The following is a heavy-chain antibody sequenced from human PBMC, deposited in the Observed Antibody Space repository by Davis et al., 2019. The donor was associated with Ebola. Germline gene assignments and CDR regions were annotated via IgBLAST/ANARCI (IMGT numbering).Heavy chain of an antibody. CDR1: GFTFSNYA. D-gene: IGHD6-19*01. Sequence: GGSLRLSCAASGFTFSNYAMSWVRQAPEKGLEWVSAISGRGDTTYYADSVKGRFTISRDNSKNTLYLQMNSLRAEDTAVYYCAKRTGHSSGWDYWGQGTLVTVSS. CDR2: ISGRGDTT. V-gene: IGHV3-23*01. CDR3: AKRTGHSSGWDY. J-gene: IGHJ4*02.